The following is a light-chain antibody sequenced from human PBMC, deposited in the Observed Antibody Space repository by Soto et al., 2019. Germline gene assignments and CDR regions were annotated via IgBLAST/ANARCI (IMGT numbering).Light chain of an antibody. Sequence: DIQMTQSPSTLSASVGDRVTITCRASQSISSWLAWYQHKPGKAPKLLIYKASSLESGVPSRFSGNGSGTEFTLTISTLQPEDFASYYCLKYNSHSWTFGQGTKVEIK. J-gene: IGKJ1*01. V-gene: IGKV1-5*03. CDR3: LKYNSHSWT. CDR2: KAS. CDR1: QSISSW.